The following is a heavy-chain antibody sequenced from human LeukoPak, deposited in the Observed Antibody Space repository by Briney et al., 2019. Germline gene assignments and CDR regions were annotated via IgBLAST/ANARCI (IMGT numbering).Heavy chain of an antibody. CDR3: ARGVGDYVWGSYRFWGYYFDY. V-gene: IGHV4-38-2*02. J-gene: IGHJ4*02. CDR2: IYHSGST. CDR1: GYSTSSGYY. Sequence: PSETLSLTCTVSGYSTSSGYYWGWIRQPPGKGLEWIGSIYHSGSTYYNPSLKSRVTISVDTSKNQFSLKLSSVTAADTAVYYCARGVGDYVWGSYRFWGYYFDYWGQGTLVTVSS. D-gene: IGHD3-16*02.